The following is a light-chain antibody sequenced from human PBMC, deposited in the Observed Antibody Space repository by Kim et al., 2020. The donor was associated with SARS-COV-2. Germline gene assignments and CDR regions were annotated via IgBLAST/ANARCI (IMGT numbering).Light chain of an antibody. CDR2: GTS. J-gene: IGKJ1*01. Sequence: PGEPATPACRARHVFASRLAWYQQNPGQAPGPLICGTSTRATEIPAGFSGSGSGTEFTLTISGLQSEDSALFYGQHFKSWPRTFGQGTKVDIK. CDR1: HVFASR. V-gene: IGKV3-15*01. CDR3: QHFKSWPRT.